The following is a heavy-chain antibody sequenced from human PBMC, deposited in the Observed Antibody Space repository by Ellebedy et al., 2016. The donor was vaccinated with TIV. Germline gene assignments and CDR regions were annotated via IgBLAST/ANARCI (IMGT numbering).Heavy chain of an antibody. J-gene: IGHJ4*02. CDR1: GFGFNNFG. CDR2: IWHDGSHQ. Sequence: GESLKISCAASGFGFNNFGMLWVRQAAGKGLEWVAFIWHDGSHQYYRDSVKGRFTISRDNSKNTLYLQMNSLRGEDTAVYYCAKDRGGHGDLFDYWGQGTLVTVS. V-gene: IGHV3-30*02. CDR3: AKDRGGHGDLFDY. D-gene: IGHD3-16*01.